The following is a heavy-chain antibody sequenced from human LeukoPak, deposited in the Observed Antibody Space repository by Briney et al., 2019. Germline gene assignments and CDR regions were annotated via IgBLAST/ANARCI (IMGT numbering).Heavy chain of an antibody. D-gene: IGHD1-26*01. J-gene: IGHJ4*02. CDR2: IHYSGST. Sequence: SETLSLTCTVSGDSISRYYWSWIRHSPGKGLEWIGYIHYSGSTNYSPSLQSRVTISLDTSRNQFSLKLTSVTTADTAVYYCARWDGGGLMGTLDYWGQGTLVTVSS. CDR1: GDSISRYY. CDR3: ARWDGGGLMGTLDY. V-gene: IGHV4-59*01.